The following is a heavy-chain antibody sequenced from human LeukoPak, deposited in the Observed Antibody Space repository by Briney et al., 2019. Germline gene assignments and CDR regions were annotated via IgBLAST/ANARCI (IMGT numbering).Heavy chain of an antibody. Sequence: GGSLRLSCAASGFTFSSYEMNWVRQAPGKGLEWVSYISSSGSTIYYADSVKGRFTISRDNAKNSLYLQMNSLRAEDTAVYYCASSLLWFGEFADYWGQRTLVTVSS. D-gene: IGHD3-10*01. V-gene: IGHV3-48*03. CDR3: ASSLLWFGEFADY. CDR1: GFTFSSYE. J-gene: IGHJ4*02. CDR2: ISSSGSTI.